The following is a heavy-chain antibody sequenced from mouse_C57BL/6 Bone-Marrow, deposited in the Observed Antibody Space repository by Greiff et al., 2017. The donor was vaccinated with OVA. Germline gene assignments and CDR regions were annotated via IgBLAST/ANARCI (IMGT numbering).Heavy chain of an antibody. V-gene: IGHV5-12*01. D-gene: IGHD2-3*01. CDR1: GFTFSDYY. Sequence: EVKLMESGGGLVQPGGSLKLSCAASGFTFSDYYMYWVRQTPEKRLEWVAYISNGGGSTYYPDTVKGRFTISRDNAKNTLYLQMSRLKSEDTAMYYCASWLLRGMDYWGQGTSVTVSS. J-gene: IGHJ4*01. CDR3: ASWLLRGMDY. CDR2: ISNGGGST.